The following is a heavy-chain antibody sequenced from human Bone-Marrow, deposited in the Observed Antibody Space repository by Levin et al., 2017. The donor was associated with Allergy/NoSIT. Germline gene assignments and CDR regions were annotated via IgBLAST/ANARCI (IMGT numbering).Heavy chain of an antibody. D-gene: IGHD3-16*02. J-gene: IGHJ6*03. CDR3: ARDHPDMITFGGVIVPYYYYYYYMDV. Sequence: PGGSLRLSCAASGFTFSSYWMHWVRQAPGKGLVWVSRINSDGSSTSYADSVKGRFTISRDNAKNTLYLQMNSLRAEDTAVYYCARDHPDMITFGGVIVPYYYYYYYMDVWGKGTTVTVSS. CDR2: INSDGSST. CDR1: GFTFSSYW. V-gene: IGHV3-74*01.